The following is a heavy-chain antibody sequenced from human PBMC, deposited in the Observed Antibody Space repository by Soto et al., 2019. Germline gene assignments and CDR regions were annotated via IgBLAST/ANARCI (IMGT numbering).Heavy chain of an antibody. Sequence: SVKVSCKASGGTFSSYAISWVRQAPGQGLEWMGGIIPIFGTANYAQKFQGRVTITADESTSTAYMELSSLRSEDTAVYYCARSADRTAHQYSSGWYYWGQGTLVTVSS. CDR3: ARSADRTAHQYSSGWYY. V-gene: IGHV1-69*13. D-gene: IGHD6-19*01. CDR1: GGTFSSYA. J-gene: IGHJ4*02. CDR2: IIPIFGTA.